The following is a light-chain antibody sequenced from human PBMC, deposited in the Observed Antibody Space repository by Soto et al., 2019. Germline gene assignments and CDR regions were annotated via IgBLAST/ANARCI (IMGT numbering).Light chain of an antibody. CDR2: GAS. CDR3: QQYGSSGT. CDR1: QSVSSN. V-gene: IGKV3-20*01. Sequence: EIVMTQSPATLSVSPGERATLSCRASQSVSSNLAWYQQKPGQAPRLLISGASSRATGIPERFSGSGSGTDFTLTISRLEPEDFAVYYCQQYGSSGTFGQGTKVDIK. J-gene: IGKJ1*01.